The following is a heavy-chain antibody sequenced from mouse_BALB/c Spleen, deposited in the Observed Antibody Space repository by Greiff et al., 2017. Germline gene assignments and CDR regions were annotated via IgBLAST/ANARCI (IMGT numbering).Heavy chain of an antibody. V-gene: IGHV5-6-5*01. CDR1: GFTFSSYA. J-gene: IGHJ3*01. Sequence: EVKLMESGGGLVKPGGSLKLSCAASGFTFSSYAMSWVRQTPEKRLEWVASISSGGSTYYPDSVKGRFTISRDNARNILYLQMSSLRSEDTAMYYCARGTTATPFAYWGQGTLVTVSA. CDR3: ARGTTATPFAY. D-gene: IGHD1-2*01. CDR2: ISSGGST.